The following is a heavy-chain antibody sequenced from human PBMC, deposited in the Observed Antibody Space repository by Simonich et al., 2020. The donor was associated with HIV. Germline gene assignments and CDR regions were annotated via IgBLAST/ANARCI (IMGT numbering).Heavy chain of an antibody. CDR3: ARGFPFISLGSY. V-gene: IGHV4-34*02. Sequence: QVQLQQWGAGLLKPSETLSLTCAVYGGSFSGHYWNWIRQPPGTGLEWIGEINHSGNTNYNPSLKSRVTISVDTSENQFSLKLSSVTAADTAVYYCARGFPFISLGSYWGQGTLVTVSS. D-gene: IGHD2-15*01. CDR2: INHSGNT. CDR1: GGSFSGHY. J-gene: IGHJ4*02.